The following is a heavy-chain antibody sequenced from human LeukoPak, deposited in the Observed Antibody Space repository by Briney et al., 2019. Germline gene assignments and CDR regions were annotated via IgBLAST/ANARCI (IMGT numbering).Heavy chain of an antibody. Sequence: GGSLRLSCAASGFTFSSHAMHWVRQAPGEGLKWVAVISHDGGYQDYADSVKGRFTISRDNPRNTLYLQMNSLRSVDTAVYYCAWELTKRYDSWGQGTLVTVSP. CDR2: ISHDGGYQ. CDR3: AWELTKRYDS. V-gene: IGHV3-30-3*01. CDR1: GFTFSSHA. D-gene: IGHD5-24*01. J-gene: IGHJ4*02.